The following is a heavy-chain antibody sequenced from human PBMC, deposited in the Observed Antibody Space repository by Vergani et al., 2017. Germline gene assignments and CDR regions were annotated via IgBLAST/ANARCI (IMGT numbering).Heavy chain of an antibody. J-gene: IGHJ6*02. V-gene: IGHV3-21*01. CDR1: GFTFSSYS. CDR2: ISSSSSYI. Sequence: EVQLVESGGGLVKPGGSLRLSCAASGFTFSSYSLNWVRQAPGKGLEWVSSISSSSSYIYYADSVKGRFTISRDNAKNSLYLQMNSLRAEDTAVYYCARAGNLRFLEWSKYYYYYCGMDVWGQGTTVTVSS. D-gene: IGHD3-3*01. CDR3: ARAGNLRFLEWSKYYYYYCGMDV.